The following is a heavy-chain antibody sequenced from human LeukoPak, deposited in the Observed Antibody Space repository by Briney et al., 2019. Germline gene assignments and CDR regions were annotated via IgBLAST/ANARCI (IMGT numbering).Heavy chain of an antibody. CDR2: ISGSGGST. Sequence: GGSLRLSCVASGFSFNNYAMSWVRQAPGKGLEWVSAISGSGGSTYYADSVKGRFTISRDNSKNTLYLQMNSLRAEDTAVYYCAKASGWYGDWGQGTLVTVSS. V-gene: IGHV3-23*01. D-gene: IGHD6-19*01. CDR3: AKASGWYGD. J-gene: IGHJ4*02. CDR1: GFSFNNYA.